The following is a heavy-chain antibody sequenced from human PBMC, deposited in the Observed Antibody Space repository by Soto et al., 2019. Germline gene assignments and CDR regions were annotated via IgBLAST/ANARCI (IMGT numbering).Heavy chain of an antibody. V-gene: IGHV3-30*18. CDR3: AKDQSDYGDYRATLVY. D-gene: IGHD4-17*01. Sequence: GGSLRLSCAASGFTFSSYGMHWVRQAPGKGLEWVAVISYDGSNKYYADSVKGRFTISRDNSKNTLYLQMNSLRAEDTAVYYWAKDQSDYGDYRATLVYWGQGTLVTVSS. J-gene: IGHJ4*02. CDR2: ISYDGSNK. CDR1: GFTFSSYG.